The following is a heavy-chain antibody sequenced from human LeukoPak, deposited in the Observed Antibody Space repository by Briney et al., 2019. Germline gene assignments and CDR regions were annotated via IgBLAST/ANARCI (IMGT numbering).Heavy chain of an antibody. Sequence: GGSLRLSCAASGFTFSSYSMNWVRQAPGKGLEWVSSISSSSSYIYYADSVKGRFTISRDNAKNSLYLQMNSLRAEDTAVYYCARDSHIAVAGTYWGQGTLVTVSS. J-gene: IGHJ4*02. V-gene: IGHV3-21*01. CDR1: GFTFSSYS. D-gene: IGHD6-19*01. CDR3: ARDSHIAVAGTY. CDR2: ISSSSSYI.